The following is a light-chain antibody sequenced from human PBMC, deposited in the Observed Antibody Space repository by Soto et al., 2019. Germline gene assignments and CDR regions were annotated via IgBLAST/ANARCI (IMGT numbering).Light chain of an antibody. CDR1: QRVSSNY. J-gene: IGKJ1*01. CDR3: QQYGSSPRT. CDR2: GAS. Sequence: ENVLTQSPGTLCLSPGERATLSCRANQRVSSNYLAWYQQMPGQAPRLLIHGASTRVSGVPDRFIGSGFGTDFTLTINRLEPEDFAVYYCQQYGSSPRTFGQGTKVEIK. V-gene: IGKV3-20*01.